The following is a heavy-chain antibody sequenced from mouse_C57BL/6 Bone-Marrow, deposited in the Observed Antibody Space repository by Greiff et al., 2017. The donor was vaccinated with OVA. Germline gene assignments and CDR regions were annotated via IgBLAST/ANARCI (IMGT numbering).Heavy chain of an antibody. Sequence: EVKLMESEGGLVQPGSSMKLSCTASGFTFSDYYMAWVRQVPEKGLEWVANINYDGSSTYYLDSLKSRFIISRDNAKNILYLQMSSLKSEDTATYYCARERNYGSLYAMDYWGQGTSVTVSS. CDR3: ARERNYGSLYAMDY. V-gene: IGHV5-16*01. D-gene: IGHD1-1*01. CDR1: GFTFSDYY. CDR2: INYDGSST. J-gene: IGHJ4*01.